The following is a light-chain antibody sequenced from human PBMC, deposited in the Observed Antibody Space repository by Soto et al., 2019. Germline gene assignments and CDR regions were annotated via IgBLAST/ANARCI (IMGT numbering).Light chain of an antibody. CDR1: QNIRIY. CDR2: GAS. CDR3: QESYNSPLT. Sequence: DIQMTQSPSSLSASVGDRVTITCRASQNIRIYLNWYQQKPGKAPTLLIYGASSLQSGVPSRFSGSGSGTEFTLTINSLQPEDFAAYYCQESYNSPLTFGQGTKVE. J-gene: IGKJ1*01. V-gene: IGKV1-39*01.